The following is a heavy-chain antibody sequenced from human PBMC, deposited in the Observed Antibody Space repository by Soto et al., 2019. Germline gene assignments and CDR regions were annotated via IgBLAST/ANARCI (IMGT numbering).Heavy chain of an antibody. Sequence: GGSLRLSCAASGFAFSSEWLHWVRQAPGKGLVWVSRIDPYDTGITYADSVKGRFTISRDNAKNTLYLQMNSLRAEDTAVYYCTSDTFGARDSWGQGTLVTVAS. V-gene: IGHV3-74*01. CDR3: TSDTFGARDS. J-gene: IGHJ5*01. CDR1: GFAFSSEW. CDR2: IDPYDTGI. D-gene: IGHD2-15*01.